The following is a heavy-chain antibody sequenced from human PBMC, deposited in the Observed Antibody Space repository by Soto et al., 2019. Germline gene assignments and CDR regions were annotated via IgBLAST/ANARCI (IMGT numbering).Heavy chain of an antibody. CDR1: GYTFTGYY. CDR3: ARDRCSSTSCWGGDAFDI. Sequence: QVQLVQSGAEVKKPGASVKVSCKASGYTFTGYYMHWVRQAPGQGLEWMGWINPNSGGTNSAQKCQGWVTMTSDTSSSAAYMELSRLRSDGTAVYYCARDRCSSTSCWGGDAFDIWGQGTMVTVSS. D-gene: IGHD2-2*01. CDR2: INPNSGGT. J-gene: IGHJ3*02. V-gene: IGHV1-2*04.